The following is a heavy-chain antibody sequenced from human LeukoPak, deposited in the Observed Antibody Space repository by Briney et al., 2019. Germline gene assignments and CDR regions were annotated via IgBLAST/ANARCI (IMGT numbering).Heavy chain of an antibody. CDR3: ARGLWYSSSWYPPSATGEYFQH. CDR1: GGSFSGYY. CDR2: INHSGST. V-gene: IGHV4-34*01. J-gene: IGHJ1*01. Sequence: SETLSLTCAVYGGSFSGYYWSWIRQPPGKGLEWIGEINHSGSTNYNPSLKGRVTISVDTSKNQFSLKLSSVTAADTAVYYCARGLWYSSSWYPPSATGEYFQHWGQGTLVTVSS. D-gene: IGHD6-13*01.